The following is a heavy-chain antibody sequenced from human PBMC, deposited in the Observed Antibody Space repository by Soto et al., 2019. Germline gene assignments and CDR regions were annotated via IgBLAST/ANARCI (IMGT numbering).Heavy chain of an antibody. V-gene: IGHV1-8*01. CDR1: GYTFTSYD. J-gene: IGHJ6*02. CDR3: AREHQYYYYYGMDV. Sequence: GDSVKVSCKASGYTFTSYDINWVRQATGQGLEWMGWMNPNSGNTGYAQKFQGRVTMTRNTSISTAYMELSSLRSEDTAVYYCAREHQYYYYYGMDVWGQGTTVIVSS. CDR2: MNPNSGNT.